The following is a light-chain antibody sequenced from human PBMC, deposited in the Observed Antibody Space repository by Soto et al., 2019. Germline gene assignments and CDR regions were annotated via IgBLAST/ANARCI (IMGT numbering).Light chain of an antibody. CDR1: QNVYVN. CDR3: QQYADWPPYT. CDR2: GAS. V-gene: IGKV3-15*01. J-gene: IGKJ2*01. Sequence: ETVMTQSPATLSVSPGERATLSCRASQNVYVNIAWYQQRPGQAPTLLIYGASTRVTGMPARISGGGSGTEFTLTISSLQSEDFAVYFCQQYADWPPYTFGQGTKLEIK.